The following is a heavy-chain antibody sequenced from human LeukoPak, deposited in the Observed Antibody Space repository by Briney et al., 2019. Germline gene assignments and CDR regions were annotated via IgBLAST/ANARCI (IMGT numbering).Heavy chain of an antibody. J-gene: IGHJ5*02. CDR2: LRGDGET. CDR1: GFTFSDYA. V-gene: IGHV3-23*01. Sequence: GGSLRLSCAASGFTFSDYAMSWVRQAPAGGLEWVSSLRGDGETFYADSVKGRFTLSRDNSKNTLYLQMNSLRAEDTAVYYCAKDFGVVTSFVAVPWGQGTLVTVSS. CDR3: AKDFGVVTSFVAVP. D-gene: IGHD2-21*02.